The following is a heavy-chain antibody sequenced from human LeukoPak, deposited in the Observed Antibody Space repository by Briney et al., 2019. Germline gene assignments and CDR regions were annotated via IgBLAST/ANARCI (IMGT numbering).Heavy chain of an antibody. V-gene: IGHV4-34*01. J-gene: IGHJ4*02. D-gene: IGHD2-21*02. CDR3: ARGRVLAYCGGDCYSINY. CDR2: INHSGST. CDR1: GGSFSGYY. Sequence: SETLSLTCAVYGGSFSGYYWSWIRQPPGRGLEWIGEINHSGSTNYNPSLKSRVTISVDTSKNQFSLKLSSVTAADTAVYYCARGRVLAYCGGDCYSINYWGQGTLVTVSS.